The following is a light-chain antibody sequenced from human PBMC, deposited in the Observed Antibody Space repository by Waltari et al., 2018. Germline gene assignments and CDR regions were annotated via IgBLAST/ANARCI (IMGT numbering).Light chain of an antibody. Sequence: IMLTQSPGTLSLSPGERATLSCRASQSISRFLAWYQQKPGQAPRLLIYDASTRATGIPDRFSGSGSGTDFSLTINRREPEDIAVYYCQKYGSLPATFGQGTKVEIK. CDR3: QKYGSLPAT. J-gene: IGKJ1*01. CDR1: QSISRF. V-gene: IGKV3-20*01. CDR2: DAS.